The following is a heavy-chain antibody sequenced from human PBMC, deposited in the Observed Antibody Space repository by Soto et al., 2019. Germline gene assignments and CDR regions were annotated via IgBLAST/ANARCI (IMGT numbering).Heavy chain of an antibody. J-gene: IGHJ6*03. CDR1: GFTFSSYW. V-gene: IGHV3-7*01. CDR3: ARAVGGYSNFYYYYYYMDV. Sequence: PGGSLRLSCAASGFTFSSYWMSWVRQAPGKGLEWVANIKQDGSEKYYVDSVKGRFTISRDNAKNSLYLQMNSLRAEDTAVYYCARAVGGYSNFYYYYYYMDVWGKGTTVTVSS. CDR2: IKQDGSEK. D-gene: IGHD3-22*01.